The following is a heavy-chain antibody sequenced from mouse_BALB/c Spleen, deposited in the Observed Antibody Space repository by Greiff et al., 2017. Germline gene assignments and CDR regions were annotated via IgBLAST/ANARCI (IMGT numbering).Heavy chain of an antibody. V-gene: IGHV5-12-2*01. Sequence: EVNLVESGGGLVQPGGSLKLSCAASGFTFSSYTMSWVRQTPEKRLEWVAYISNGGGSTYYPDTVKGRFTISRDNAKNTLYLQMSSLRSEDTAMYYCARGYYDCFAYWGQGTLVTVSA. J-gene: IGHJ3*01. D-gene: IGHD2-4*01. CDR1: GFTFSSYT. CDR3: ARGYYDCFAY. CDR2: ISNGGGST.